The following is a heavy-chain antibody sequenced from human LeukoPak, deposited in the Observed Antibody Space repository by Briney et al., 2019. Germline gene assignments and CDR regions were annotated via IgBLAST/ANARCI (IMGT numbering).Heavy chain of an antibody. CDR1: GGSFSGYY. CDR2: INHSGST. D-gene: IGHD3-10*01. J-gene: IGHJ5*02. V-gene: IGHV4-34*01. Sequence: SETLSLTCTVYGGSFSGYYWSWIRQPPGKGLEWIGEINHSGSTNYNPSLKSRVTISVDTSKNQFSLKLSSVTAADTAVYYCARGLITMVRGVIITETNWFDPWGQGTLVTVSS. CDR3: ARGLITMVRGVIITETNWFDP.